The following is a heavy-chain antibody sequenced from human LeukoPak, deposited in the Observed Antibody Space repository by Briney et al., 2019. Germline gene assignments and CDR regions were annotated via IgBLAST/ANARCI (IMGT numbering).Heavy chain of an antibody. J-gene: IGHJ5*02. Sequence: PGGSLRLSCVASGFTFSNYWMHWVRQLPGKGLVWVSRIYVDGRTTNYADSVKGRFTISRDNAKNTVYLEMNSLSVEDTATYYCIRDFRSADLWGQGTLVTVTS. CDR3: IRDFRSADL. V-gene: IGHV3-74*01. CDR1: GFTFSNYW. CDR2: IYVDGRTT.